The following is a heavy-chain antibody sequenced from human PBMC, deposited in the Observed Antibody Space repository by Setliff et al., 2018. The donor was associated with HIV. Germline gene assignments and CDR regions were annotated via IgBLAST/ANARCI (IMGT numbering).Heavy chain of an antibody. J-gene: IGHJ4*02. Sequence: SETLSLTCAVYGGSFSGYYWGWIRQSPGKGLEWIGEVHHSGRTTNYNPSFKSRLTMSVDTSKRQFSLSLTSVTAADTAFYYWARGDGYINYWGQGALVTVSS. CDR3: ARGDGYINY. CDR1: GGSFSGYY. V-gene: IGHV4-34*01. CDR2: VHHSGRTT. D-gene: IGHD6-25*01.